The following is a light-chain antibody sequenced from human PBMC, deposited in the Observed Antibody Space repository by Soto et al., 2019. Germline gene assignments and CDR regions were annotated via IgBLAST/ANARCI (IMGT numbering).Light chain of an antibody. CDR1: QSLNGR. CDR2: DVS. V-gene: IGKV1-5*01. CDR3: QQYKVYPYT. J-gene: IGKJ2*01. Sequence: DIQMTQSPSTLSASIGDRVTITCRASQSLNGRLAWYQQKPGRTPKLLIYDVSFLESGVPSRFSGSGSGTDFNLTLSSLRPDDFATFYCQQYKVYPYTFGQGARLDIQ.